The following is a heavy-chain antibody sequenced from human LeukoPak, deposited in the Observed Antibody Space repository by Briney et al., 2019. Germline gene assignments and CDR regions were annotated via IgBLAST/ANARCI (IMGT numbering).Heavy chain of an antibody. CDR1: GDSISTNTYN. V-gene: IGHV4-39*01. CDR2: ISYSGST. D-gene: IGHD1-26*01. CDR3: ARQHAPDSGSNYYFDL. Sequence: PSETLSLTCTVSGDSISTNTYNWGWIRQPPGKGLEWIGTISYSGSTHYSPSLKGRVTISVDTSKNHFSLKLSSVTAADTAVYYCARQHAPDSGSNYYFDLWGRGTQVTVSS. J-gene: IGHJ2*01.